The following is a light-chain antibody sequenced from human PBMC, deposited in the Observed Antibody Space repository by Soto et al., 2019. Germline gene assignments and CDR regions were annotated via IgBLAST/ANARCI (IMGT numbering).Light chain of an antibody. CDR2: GVT. CDR3: CSYTSRSTYVV. V-gene: IGLV2-14*01. CDR1: NSDVGGYNY. J-gene: IGLJ2*01. Sequence: QSALTQPASVSGSPGQSITISCTGTNSDVGGYNYVSWYQQHPGKAPKLIIYGVTNRPSGVSNRFSGSKSGNTASLTISGLQAEDEADYYCCSYTSRSTYVVLGGGTKLTVL.